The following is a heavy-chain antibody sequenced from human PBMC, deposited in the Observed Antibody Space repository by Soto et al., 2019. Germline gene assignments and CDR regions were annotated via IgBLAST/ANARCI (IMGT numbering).Heavy chain of an antibody. CDR3: ARGDGDYGRRLDP. CDR2: IYDGGST. J-gene: IGHJ5*02. Sequence: EVQLVESGGGLVQPGGSLRLSCAASGFPVSPIYVRWVRQAPGKGLEWVSIIYDGGSTYYADSVKGRFTITRDNFKNMLYLQMNSLRAEDTAVYYCARGDGDYGRRLDPWGQGTQVTVSS. D-gene: IGHD4-17*01. V-gene: IGHV3-66*01. CDR1: GFPVSPIY.